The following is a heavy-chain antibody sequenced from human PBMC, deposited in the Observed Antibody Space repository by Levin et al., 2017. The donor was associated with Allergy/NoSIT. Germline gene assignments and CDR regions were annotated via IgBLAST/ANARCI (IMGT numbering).Heavy chain of an antibody. CDR3: ARGRNSVFLTN. D-gene: IGHD5/OR15-5a*01. CDR1: GVSVSSDDYY. J-gene: IGHJ4*02. Sequence: SETLSLTCIVSGSVSGVSVSSDDYYWSWIRQHPGKGLEWIGYIRYNDSTHYNPSLMSRVTISRDPSENHFSVRLSSVTAADTAVYYCARGRNSVFLTNWGQGILVTVSS. CDR2: IRYNDST. V-gene: IGHV4-31*03.